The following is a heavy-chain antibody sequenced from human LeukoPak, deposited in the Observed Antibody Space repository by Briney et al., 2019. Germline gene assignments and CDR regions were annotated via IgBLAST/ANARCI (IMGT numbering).Heavy chain of an antibody. V-gene: IGHV4-39*07. D-gene: IGHD5-12*01. Sequence: SETLSLTCTVSGGSISSSYYYWGWIRQPPRKGLEWVGTIYYTGITYYNPSLKSRVTISLDTSKNQFSLNLRSVPAADTALYYCARVEATPYYYYIDVWGKGTTVTVSS. CDR1: GGSISSSYYY. CDR2: IYYTGIT. CDR3: ARVEATPYYYYIDV. J-gene: IGHJ6*03.